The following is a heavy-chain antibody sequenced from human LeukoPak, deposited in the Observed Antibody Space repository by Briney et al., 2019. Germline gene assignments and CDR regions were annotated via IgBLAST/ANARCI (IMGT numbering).Heavy chain of an antibody. CDR1: GYTFTSYG. CDR3: ARVRPAATDYYYYGMDV. J-gene: IGHJ6*02. D-gene: IGHD2-2*01. CDR2: ISAYNGNT. Sequence: ASVKVSCKASGYTFTSYGISWVRQAPGQGLEWMGWISAYNGNTNYAQKLQGRVTMTTGTSTSTAYMELRSLRSDDTAVYYCARVRPAATDYYYYGMDVWGQGTTVTVSS. V-gene: IGHV1-18*01.